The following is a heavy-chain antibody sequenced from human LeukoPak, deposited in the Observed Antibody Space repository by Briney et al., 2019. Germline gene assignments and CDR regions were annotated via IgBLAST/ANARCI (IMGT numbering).Heavy chain of an antibody. CDR1: GYTFTSYG. Sequence: GASVKVSCKASGYTFTSYGISWVRQAPGQGLEWMGWISAYNGNTNCAQKLQGRVPMTTDTSTSTAYMELRSLRSDDTAVYYCARDLAERRDYDFWSGYYTPVGYWGQGTLVTVSS. CDR3: ARDLAERRDYDFWSGYYTPVGY. D-gene: IGHD3-3*01. J-gene: IGHJ4*02. CDR2: ISAYNGNT. V-gene: IGHV1-18*01.